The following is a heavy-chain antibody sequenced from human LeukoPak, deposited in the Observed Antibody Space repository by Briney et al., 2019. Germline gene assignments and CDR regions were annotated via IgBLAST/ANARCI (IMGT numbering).Heavy chain of an antibody. Sequence: RGSLRLSCAASGFTFSGSAMHWVRQASGKGLEWVGRIRSKANTYATAYGASVKGRFTISRDDSKNTAYLQMNSLQTEDTAVYYCTKPNAGDAFDIWGQGTMVTVSS. J-gene: IGHJ3*02. CDR1: GFTFSGSA. CDR3: TKPNAGDAFDI. V-gene: IGHV3-73*01. CDR2: IRSKANTYAT.